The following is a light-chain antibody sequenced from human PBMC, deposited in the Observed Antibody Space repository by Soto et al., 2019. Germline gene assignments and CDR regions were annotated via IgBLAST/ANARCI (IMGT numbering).Light chain of an antibody. Sequence: QSVLTQPASVSGSPGQSITISCTGTSSDVGAYNYVSWYQQHPGKAPKLMIYDVNIRPSGVSNRFSGSKSGNTASLTISGLQAEDEADYYCTSWTTSTTMKFGGGTKVNVL. CDR3: TSWTTSTTMK. CDR2: DVN. V-gene: IGLV2-14*01. J-gene: IGLJ2*01. CDR1: SSDVGAYNY.